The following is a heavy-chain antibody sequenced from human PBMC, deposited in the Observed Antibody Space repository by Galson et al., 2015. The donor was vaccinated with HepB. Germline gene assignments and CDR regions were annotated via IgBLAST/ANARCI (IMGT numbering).Heavy chain of an antibody. CDR2: ISAYNGNT. CDR3: ARDDCSGGSCHSNYYYYYGMDV. D-gene: IGHD2-15*01. V-gene: IGHV1-18*01. J-gene: IGHJ6*02. Sequence: SVKVSCKASGYTFTSYGISWVRQAPGQGLEWMGWISAYNGNTNYAQKLQGRVTMTTDTSTSTAYMELRSLRSDDTAVYYCARDDCSGGSCHSNYYYYYGMDVWGQGTTVTVSS. CDR1: GYTFTSYG.